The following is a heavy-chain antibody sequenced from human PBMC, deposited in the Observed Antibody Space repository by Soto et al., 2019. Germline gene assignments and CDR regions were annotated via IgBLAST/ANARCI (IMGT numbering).Heavy chain of an antibody. J-gene: IGHJ4*02. CDR3: ARSIAAAVNFAY. CDR2: ISAYSGST. Sequence: QVKLVQSGAEVKKPGASVKVSCKASGYTFTSYGISWVRQAPGQGLEWMGWISAYSGSTNYAQKLQGRVTMTTDTSTRTAYMELRSLRSDDTAVYYCARSIAAAVNFAYWGQGTLVTVSS. V-gene: IGHV1-18*01. D-gene: IGHD6-13*01. CDR1: GYTFTSYG.